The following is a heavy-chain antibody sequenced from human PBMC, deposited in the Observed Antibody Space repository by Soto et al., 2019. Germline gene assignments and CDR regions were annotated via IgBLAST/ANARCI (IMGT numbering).Heavy chain of an antibody. CDR3: ARLGPADILTGYYSDY. Sequence: SLKISCKGSGYSFTSYWIGWVRQMPGKGLEWMGITYPGDSDTRYSPSFQGQVTISADKSISTAYLQWSSLKASDTAMYYCARLGPADILTGYYSDYWGQGTLVTVSS. J-gene: IGHJ4*02. CDR1: GYSFTSYW. D-gene: IGHD3-9*01. CDR2: TYPGDSDT. V-gene: IGHV5-51*01.